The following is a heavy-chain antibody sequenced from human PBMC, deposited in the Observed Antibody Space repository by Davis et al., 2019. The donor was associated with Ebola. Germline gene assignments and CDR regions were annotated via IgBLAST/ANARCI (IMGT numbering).Heavy chain of an antibody. D-gene: IGHD2-15*01. CDR3: ASLLGYCSGGSCYSS. CDR1: GGSISSYY. V-gene: IGHV4-59*01. CDR2: IYYSGST. Sequence: SETLSLTCTVSGGSISSYYWSWIRQPPGKGLEWIGYIYYSGSTNYTPSLKSRVTISVDTSKNQFSLKLSSVTAADTAVYYCASLLGYCSGGSCYSSWGQGTLVTVSS. J-gene: IGHJ4*02.